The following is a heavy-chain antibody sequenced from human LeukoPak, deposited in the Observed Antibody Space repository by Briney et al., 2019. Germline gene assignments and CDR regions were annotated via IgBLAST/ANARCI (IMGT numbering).Heavy chain of an antibody. CDR2: INHSGST. D-gene: IGHD6-6*01. Sequence: SETLSLTCTVSGGSISSYYWSWIRQPPGKGLEWIGEINHSGSTNYNPSLKSRVTISVDTSKNQFSLKLSSVTAADTAVYYCARLLAARSTDYWGQGTLVTVSS. V-gene: IGHV4-34*01. CDR3: ARLLAARSTDY. J-gene: IGHJ4*02. CDR1: GGSISSYY.